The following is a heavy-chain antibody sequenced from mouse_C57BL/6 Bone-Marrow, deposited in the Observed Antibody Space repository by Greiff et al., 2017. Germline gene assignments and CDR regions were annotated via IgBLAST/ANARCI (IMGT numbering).Heavy chain of an antibody. J-gene: IGHJ1*03. V-gene: IGHV1-50*01. CDR3: ARRTFGNSWYFDV. CDR2: IDPSDSYT. Sequence: QSCKASGYTFTSYWMQWVKQRPGQGLEWIGEIDPSDSYTNYNQKFKGKATLTVDTSSSTASMQLSSLTSEDSAVYYCARRTFGNSWYFDVWGTGTTVTVSS. D-gene: IGHD2-1*01. CDR1: GYTFTSYW.